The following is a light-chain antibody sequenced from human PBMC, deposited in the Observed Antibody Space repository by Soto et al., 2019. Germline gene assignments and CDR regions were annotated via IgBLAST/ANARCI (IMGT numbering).Light chain of an antibody. CDR2: DAS. J-gene: IGKJ1*01. V-gene: IGKV1-5*01. Sequence: DIQMTQSPSTLSASVGDRVTITCRASQSVRNWLAWYQQRPGKAPKLLIYDASSLESGVPSGFSGSGSGTEFTLTISSLQPDGFATYYCQQYNSYPWTFGQGTKVDIK. CDR1: QSVRNW. CDR3: QQYNSYPWT.